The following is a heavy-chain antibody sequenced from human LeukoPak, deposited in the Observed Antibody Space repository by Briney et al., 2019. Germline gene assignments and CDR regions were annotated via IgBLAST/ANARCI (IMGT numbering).Heavy chain of an antibody. CDR3: ASRGYDILTGSLDDAFDI. V-gene: IGHV4-39*07. D-gene: IGHD3-9*01. CDR1: GGSISSNSYY. Sequence: SETLSLTCTVSGGSISSNSYYWGWIRQPPGKGLEWIGSIYYSGSTYYNPSLKSRVTISVDTSKNQFSLKLSSVTAADTAVYYCASRGYDILTGSLDDAFDIWGQGTMVTVSS. J-gene: IGHJ3*02. CDR2: IYYSGST.